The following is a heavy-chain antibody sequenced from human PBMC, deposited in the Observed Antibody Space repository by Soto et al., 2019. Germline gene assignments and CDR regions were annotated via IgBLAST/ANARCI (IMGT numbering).Heavy chain of an antibody. D-gene: IGHD3-22*01. CDR3: AAGADSSGYYYYYYYGMDV. J-gene: IGHJ6*02. Sequence: QMQLVQSGPEVKKPGTSVKVSCKASGFTFTSSAVQWVRQARGQRLEWIGWIVVGSGNTNYAQKFQERVTITRDMATSTAYMELSSLRSDDTAVYYCAAGADSSGYYYYYYYGMDVWGQGTTVTVSS. CDR2: IVVGSGNT. V-gene: IGHV1-58*01. CDR1: GFTFTSSA.